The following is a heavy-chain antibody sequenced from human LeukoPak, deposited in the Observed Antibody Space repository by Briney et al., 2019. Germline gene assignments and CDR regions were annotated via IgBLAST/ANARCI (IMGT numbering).Heavy chain of an antibody. Sequence: GGSLRLSCAASGFTFSSYGMSWVRQAPGKGLEWVSAISGSGGSTYYADSVKGRFTISRDNSKNTLYLQMNSLRAEDTAVYYCANPPPANYGDYGLGYFDYWGQGTLVTVSS. V-gene: IGHV3-23*01. CDR1: GFTFSSYG. CDR3: ANPPPANYGDYGLGYFDY. CDR2: ISGSGGST. D-gene: IGHD4-17*01. J-gene: IGHJ4*02.